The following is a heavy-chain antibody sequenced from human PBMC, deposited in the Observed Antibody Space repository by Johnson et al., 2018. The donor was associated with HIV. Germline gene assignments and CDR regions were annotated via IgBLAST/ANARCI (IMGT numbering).Heavy chain of an antibody. Sequence: VQLVESGGGWVKPGGSLRLSCAASGFTFSNAWMSWVRQAPGKGLEWVGRIKSKTDVGTTDYAAPVKGRFTISRDESKNTLYLQMNSLKTEDTAVYYCTTDSGYRAFDIWGQGTMVTVSS. D-gene: IGHD5-12*01. V-gene: IGHV3-15*01. CDR1: GFTFSNAW. CDR2: IKSKTDVGTT. CDR3: TTDSGYRAFDI. J-gene: IGHJ3*02.